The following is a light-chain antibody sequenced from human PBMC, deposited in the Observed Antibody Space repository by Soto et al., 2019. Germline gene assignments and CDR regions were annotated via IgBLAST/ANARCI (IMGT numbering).Light chain of an antibody. J-gene: IGKJ1*01. CDR1: QAIRTE. CDR2: CTS. V-gene: IGKV1-6*01. CDR3: LQDYSYPRT. Sequence: AIQMTQSPSSLSASVGDRVIITCRASQAIRTELGWYQQRPGKAPKLLIYCTSNLQSGVPSRFSGSGSGTDFTLTINGLQPEDFATYYCLQDYSYPRTFGQGTKVDVK.